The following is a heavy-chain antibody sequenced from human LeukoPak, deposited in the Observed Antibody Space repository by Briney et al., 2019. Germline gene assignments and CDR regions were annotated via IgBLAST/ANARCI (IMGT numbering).Heavy chain of an antibody. D-gene: IGHD2-2*02. V-gene: IGHV4-61*02. CDR2: IYTSGST. Sequence: PSETLSLTCTVSGGSISSGSYYWSWIRQPAGKGLEWIGRIYTSGSTNYNPSLKSRATISVDTSKNQFSLKLSSVTAADTAVYYCARASPLYCSSTSCYTGLDWFDPWGQGTLVTVSS. CDR1: GGSISSGSYY. J-gene: IGHJ5*02. CDR3: ARASPLYCSSTSCYTGLDWFDP.